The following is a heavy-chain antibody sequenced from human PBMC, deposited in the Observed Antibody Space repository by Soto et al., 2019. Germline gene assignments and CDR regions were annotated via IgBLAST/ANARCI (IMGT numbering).Heavy chain of an antibody. CDR1: GYTFTSYG. CDR2: ISAYNGNT. D-gene: IGHD2-21*02. CDR3: ARDKSEVVVTAPDY. Sequence: ASVKFSCKASGYTFTSYGISWVRQAPGQGLEWMGWISAYNGNTNYAQKLQGRVTMTTDTSTSTAYMELRSLRSDDTAVYYCARDKSEVVVTAPDYWGQGTLVTVSS. V-gene: IGHV1-18*01. J-gene: IGHJ4*02.